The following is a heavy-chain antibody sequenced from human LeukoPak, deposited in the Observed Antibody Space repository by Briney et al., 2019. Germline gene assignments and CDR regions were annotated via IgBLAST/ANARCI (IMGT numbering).Heavy chain of an antibody. CDR3: ARDPRSQTVAGTHY. J-gene: IGHJ4*02. CDR2: IYYNGIT. D-gene: IGHD6-19*01. V-gene: IGHV4-39*07. CDR1: GASITSSNYY. Sequence: SETLSLTCTVSGASITSSNYYWLWLRQPPGKGLEWIGSIYYNGITYYSLSLKSRVTISVDTSKSQCSLRLSSVTAADTAVYYCARDPRSQTVAGTHYWGQGTLVTVSS.